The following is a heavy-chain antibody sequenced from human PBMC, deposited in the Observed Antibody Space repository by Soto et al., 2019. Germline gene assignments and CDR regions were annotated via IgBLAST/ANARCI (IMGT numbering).Heavy chain of an antibody. J-gene: IGHJ4*02. D-gene: IGHD5-12*01. V-gene: IGHV3-30*18. Sequence: QVQLVESGGGVVQPGRSLRLSCAASGFTFSTNGMHWVRQAPGEGLEWVAVISYDGSNIYYGDSVKGRFTISRDNSKNTLYLQMNSLRAEDTAVYYCVKRDGYNYFDYWGQGTLVTVSP. CDR1: GFTFSTNG. CDR2: ISYDGSNI. CDR3: VKRDGYNYFDY.